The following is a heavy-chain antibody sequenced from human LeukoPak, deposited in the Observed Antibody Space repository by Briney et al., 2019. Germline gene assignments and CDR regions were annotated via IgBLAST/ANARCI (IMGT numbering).Heavy chain of an antibody. V-gene: IGHV4-39*07. D-gene: IGHD2-15*01. CDR1: GGSISSSSYY. Sequence: SETLSLTCTVSGGSISSSSYYWGWIRQPPGKGLEWIGSIYYSGSTYYNPSLKSRVTISVDTSKIQFSLKLSSVTAADTAVYYCASGPLGYCSGGTCYPFDYWGQGTLVTVSS. J-gene: IGHJ4*02. CDR2: IYYSGST. CDR3: ASGPLGYCSGGTCYPFDY.